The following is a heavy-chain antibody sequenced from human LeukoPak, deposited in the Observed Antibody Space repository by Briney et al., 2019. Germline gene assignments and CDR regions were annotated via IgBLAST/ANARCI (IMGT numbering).Heavy chain of an antibody. J-gene: IGHJ4*02. CDR1: GITLSNYG. CDR2: ISGSGGST. CDR3: AKRGVVIRVILVGFHKEAYFFDS. Sequence: GGSLRLSCAVSGITLSNYGMSWVRQAPGKGLEWVAGISGSGGSTNYADSVKGRFSISRDNPKNTLYLQMNSLRAEDTAVYFCAKRGVVIRVILVGFHKEAYFFDSWGQGALVTVSS. D-gene: IGHD3-22*01. V-gene: IGHV3-23*01.